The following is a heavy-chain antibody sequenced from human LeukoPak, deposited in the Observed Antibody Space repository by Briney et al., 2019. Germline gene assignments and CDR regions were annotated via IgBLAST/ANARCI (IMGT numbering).Heavy chain of an antibody. V-gene: IGHV3-30*02. Sequence: PGGSLRLSCAASGFTFSSYGMHWVRQAPGKGLEWVAFIRYDGSNKYYADSVKGGFTISRDNARNSLFLQMNSLRAEDTAVYYCAKGVDVWGKGTTVTVSS. CDR1: GFTFSSYG. CDR3: AKGVDV. CDR2: IRYDGSNK. J-gene: IGHJ6*04.